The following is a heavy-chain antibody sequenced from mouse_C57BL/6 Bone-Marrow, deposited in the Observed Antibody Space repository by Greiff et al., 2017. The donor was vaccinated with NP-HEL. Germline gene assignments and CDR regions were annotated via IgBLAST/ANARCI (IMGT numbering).Heavy chain of an antibody. CDR2: LDPSDSYT. CDR1: GYTFTSYW. V-gene: IGHV1-69*01. J-gene: IGHJ2*01. CDR3: ARGGFDGYHVSYFDY. Sequence: VQLQQPGAELVLPGASVKLSCKASGYTFTSYWMHWVKQRPGQGLEWIGELDPSDSYTNYNQKFKGKSTLTVDKSSSTAYMQLSSLTSEDSAVYYCARGGFDGYHVSYFDYWGQGTTLTVSS. D-gene: IGHD2-3*01.